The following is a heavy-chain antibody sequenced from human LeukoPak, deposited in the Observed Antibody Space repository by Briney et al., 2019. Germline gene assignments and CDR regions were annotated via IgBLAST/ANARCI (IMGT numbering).Heavy chain of an antibody. Sequence: GGSLRLSCAASGSTVSSNYMSWVRQAPGKGLEWVSVIFSGGSTYYADSVKGRFTISRDNSKNTLYLQMNSLRAEDTAVCYCARGNYGDYVAQDAFDIWGQGTMVTVSS. CDR1: GSTVSSNY. CDR3: ARGNYGDYVAQDAFDI. D-gene: IGHD4-17*01. CDR2: IFSGGST. V-gene: IGHV3-66*01. J-gene: IGHJ3*02.